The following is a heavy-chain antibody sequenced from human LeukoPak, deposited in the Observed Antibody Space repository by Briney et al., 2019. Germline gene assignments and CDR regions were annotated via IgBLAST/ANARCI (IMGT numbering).Heavy chain of an antibody. CDR2: INHSGST. D-gene: IGHD3-22*01. V-gene: IGHV4-34*01. CDR3: ARSRVRSGYYLN. CDR1: GGSFSGYY. J-gene: IGHJ4*02. Sequence: SETLSLTCAVYGGSFSGYYWSWIRQPPGKGLEWIGEINHSGSTNHNPSLKSRVTISVDTSKNQFSLKLSSVTAADTAVYYCARSRVRSGYYLNWGQGTLVTVSS.